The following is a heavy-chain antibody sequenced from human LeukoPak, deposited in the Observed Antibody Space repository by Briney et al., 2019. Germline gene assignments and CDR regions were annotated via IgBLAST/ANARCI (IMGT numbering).Heavy chain of an antibody. D-gene: IGHD3-10*01. CDR2: MAYVGSNK. V-gene: IGHV3-30-3*01. CDR3: ARATMVRGVAVDY. Sequence: HPGRSLRLSCAASGFTFSSYAMHWVRQAPGKGLEWVAVMAYVGSNKYYADSLKGRFTISRDNSKNTLYLQMNSLRADDTAVYYCARATMVRGVAVDYWGQGTLVTVSS. CDR1: GFTFSSYA. J-gene: IGHJ4*02.